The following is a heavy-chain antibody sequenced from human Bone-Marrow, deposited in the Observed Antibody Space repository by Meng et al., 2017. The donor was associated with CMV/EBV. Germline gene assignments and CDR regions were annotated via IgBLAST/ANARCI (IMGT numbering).Heavy chain of an antibody. D-gene: IGHD6-13*01. CDR1: GVTFSSYA. CDR2: ISGSGGST. CDR3: AKEARYSSSWYGALYDQ. J-gene: IGHJ4*02. Sequence: GESLKISCAASGVTFSSYAMSWVRQAPGKGLEWVSAISGSGGSTYYADSVKGRFTISRDNSKNTLYLQMNSLRAEDTAVYYCAKEARYSSSWYGALYDQWGQGTLVTVSS. V-gene: IGHV3-23*01.